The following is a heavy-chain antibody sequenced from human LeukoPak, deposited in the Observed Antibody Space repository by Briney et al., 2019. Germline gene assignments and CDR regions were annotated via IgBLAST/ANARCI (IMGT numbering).Heavy chain of an antibody. CDR1: GFTFTSSA. CDR2: IVVGSGNT. CDR3: AKILGHDSSGYYYYGMDV. V-gene: IGHV1-58*01. Sequence: GASVKVSCKASGFTFTSSAVQWVRQARGQRLEWIGWIVVGSGNTNYAQKFQERVTITRDMSTSTAYMELSSLRSEDTAVYYCAKILGHDSSGYYYYGMDVWGQGTTVTVSS. D-gene: IGHD3-22*01. J-gene: IGHJ6*02.